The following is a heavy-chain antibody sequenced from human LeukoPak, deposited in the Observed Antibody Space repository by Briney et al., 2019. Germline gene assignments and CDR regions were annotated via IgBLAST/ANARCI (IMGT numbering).Heavy chain of an antibody. Sequence: SETLSLTCSVSGYSITSGDYWGWIRQPPGKVLEWIGSIHHSGNKYESGSTHYNPSLRSRVTVSADPSKNQFSLKLTSMTAADTAVYFCARNASSGFFNAWGQGTLVIVSS. CDR3: ARNASSGFFNA. CDR1: GYSITSGDY. D-gene: IGHD6-25*01. CDR2: IHHSGNKYESGST. J-gene: IGHJ5*02. V-gene: IGHV4-38-2*02.